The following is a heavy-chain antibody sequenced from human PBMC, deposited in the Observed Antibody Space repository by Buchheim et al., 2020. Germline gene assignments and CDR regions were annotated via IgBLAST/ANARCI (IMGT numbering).Heavy chain of an antibody. CDR1: GFTFSDHF. J-gene: IGHJ4*02. CDR2: TRNKANSYRI. Sequence: EVQLVESGGGLVQPGGSLRLSCVASGFTFSDHFMDWVRPAPGKGREWVGRTRNKANSYRIEHAAPVKGSFIVSRDDSRNSLFLQMNSLKAEDTDVYYCARDRTGGSFDYWGQG. D-gene: IGHD2-8*02. V-gene: IGHV3-72*01. CDR3: ARDRTGGSFDY.